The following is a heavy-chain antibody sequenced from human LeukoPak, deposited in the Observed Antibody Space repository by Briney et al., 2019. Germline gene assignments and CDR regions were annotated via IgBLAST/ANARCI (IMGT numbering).Heavy chain of an antibody. J-gene: IGHJ4*02. CDR1: GFTFSSYS. V-gene: IGHV3-21*01. Sequence: GGSLRLSCAASGFTFSSYSMNWVRQAPGKGLEWVSSISSSSSYIYYADSVKGRFTISRDNAKNSLYLQMNSLRAEDTAVYYCARVRIQLASVQAFDYWGQGTLVTVSS. D-gene: IGHD5-18*01. CDR2: ISSSSSYI. CDR3: ARVRIQLASVQAFDY.